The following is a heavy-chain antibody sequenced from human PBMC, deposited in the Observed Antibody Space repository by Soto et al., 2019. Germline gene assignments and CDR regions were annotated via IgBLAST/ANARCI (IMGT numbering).Heavy chain of an antibody. Sequence: GGFLRLSCAASGFTFSSYGMHWVRQAPGKGLEWVAVISYDGSNKYYADSVKGRFTISRDNSKNTLYLQMNSLRAEDTAVYYCARDKRDLRFLEWSYYFDYWGQGTLVTVSS. J-gene: IGHJ4*02. CDR2: ISYDGSNK. CDR3: ARDKRDLRFLEWSYYFDY. V-gene: IGHV3-30*03. D-gene: IGHD3-3*01. CDR1: GFTFSSYG.